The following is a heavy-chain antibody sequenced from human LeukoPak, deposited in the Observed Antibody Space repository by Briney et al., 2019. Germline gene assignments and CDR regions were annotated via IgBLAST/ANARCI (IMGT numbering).Heavy chain of an antibody. D-gene: IGHD4/OR15-4a*01. J-gene: IGHJ3*02. V-gene: IGHV3-23*01. CDR1: RFTFGSYV. CDR3: ARSVGASIGDGFDI. Sequence: GGSLRLSCAASRFTFGSYVMDWVRQAPGRGLEWVSVISGGGRTTYYADSVKGRVTISRDNSKNTLFLQMNILRADDTAVYYCARSVGASIGDGFDIWGQGTMVTVSS. CDR2: ISGGGRTT.